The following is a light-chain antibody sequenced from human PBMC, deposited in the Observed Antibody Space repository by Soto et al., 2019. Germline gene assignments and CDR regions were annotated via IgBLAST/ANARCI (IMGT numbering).Light chain of an antibody. CDR3: QGYGSASLT. CDR2: GAS. J-gene: IGKJ1*01. Sequence: EIVLTQSPGTLSLSPGERANNSCRASQSVSREYLAWYQQKPGQAPRFLIYGASRRATGISDWFSGSVSGTDFTFAISRRESEEVAMYCCQGYGSASLTLGQWNKV. CDR1: QSVSREY. V-gene: IGKV3-20*01.